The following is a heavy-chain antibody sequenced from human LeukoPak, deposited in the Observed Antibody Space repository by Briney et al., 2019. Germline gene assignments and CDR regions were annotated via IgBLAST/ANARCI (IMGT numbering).Heavy chain of an antibody. V-gene: IGHV3-7*01. Sequence: PGGSLRLSCEASGLTFSRDWMGWVRQAPGKGLEWVANIRQDGGETYYGDSVKGRLIISRDNAKNSLFLQMNRLRAEDTAVYYCARETTVIREWYFDLWGRGTLVTVAS. CDR2: IRQDGGET. J-gene: IGHJ2*01. CDR1: GLTFSRDW. CDR3: ARETTVIREWYFDL. D-gene: IGHD4-17*01.